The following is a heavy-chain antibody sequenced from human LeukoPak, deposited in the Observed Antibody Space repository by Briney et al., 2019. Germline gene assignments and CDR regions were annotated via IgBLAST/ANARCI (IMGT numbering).Heavy chain of an antibody. V-gene: IGHV1-46*01. CDR3: ASKSIAAAGSPSDY. D-gene: IGHD6-13*01. CDR1: GYTFTSYY. Sequence: GASVKVSCKAPGYTFTSYYMHWVRQAPGQGLEWMGIINPSGGSTSYAQKFQGRVTMTRDMSTSTVYMELSSLRSEDTAVYYCASKSIAAAGSPSDYWGQGTLVTVSS. J-gene: IGHJ4*02. CDR2: INPSGGST.